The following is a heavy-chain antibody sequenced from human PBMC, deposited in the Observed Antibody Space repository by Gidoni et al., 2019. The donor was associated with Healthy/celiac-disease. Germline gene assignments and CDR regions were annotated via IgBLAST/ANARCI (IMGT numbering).Heavy chain of an antibody. J-gene: IGHJ4*02. CDR3: ARIVWADSGSLDYFDY. Sequence: ARMGVSWIRQPPGKALEWLAHIFSNDEKSYSTSLKSRLTISKDTSKSQVVLTMTNMDPVDTATYYCARIVWADSGSLDYFDYWGQGTLVTVSS. CDR2: IFSNDEK. CDR1: ARMG. D-gene: IGHD3-10*01. V-gene: IGHV2-26*01.